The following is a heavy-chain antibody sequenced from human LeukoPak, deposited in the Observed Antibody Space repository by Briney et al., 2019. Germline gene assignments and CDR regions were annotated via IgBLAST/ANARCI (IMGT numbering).Heavy chain of an antibody. CDR1: GFTFSSYA. Sequence: GGSLRLSYAASGFTFSSYAMSWVRQAPGKGLEWVSAISGSGGSTYYADSLNGRVTISRDNSKNTLYLQMNSLRAEDTAVYYCAKDTFRTGTIGDFDYWGQGTLVTVSS. J-gene: IGHJ4*02. V-gene: IGHV3-23*01. CDR2: ISGSGGST. D-gene: IGHD1-7*01. CDR3: AKDTFRTGTIGDFDY.